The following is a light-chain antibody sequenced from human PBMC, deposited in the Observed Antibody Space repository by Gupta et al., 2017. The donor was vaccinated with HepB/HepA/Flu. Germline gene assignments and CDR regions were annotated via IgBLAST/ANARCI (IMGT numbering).Light chain of an antibody. CDR2: GVS. V-gene: IGLV2-14*03. CDR3: SSFKSSYTLFV. J-gene: IGLJ3*02. Sequence: QSALTQPASVSGSPGQSITISCTVSSSAIGAFDAVSWYQQYPGKAPKLLISGVSNRPSGVSYRFSGSKSGNTASLTISGLQPEDEADYYCSSFKSSYTLFVFGGGTKLTVL. CDR1: SSAIGAFDA.